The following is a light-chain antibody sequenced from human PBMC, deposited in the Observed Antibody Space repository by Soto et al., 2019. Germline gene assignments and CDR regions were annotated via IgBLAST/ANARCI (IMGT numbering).Light chain of an antibody. J-gene: IGLJ1*01. CDR1: SSDVGGYNY. CDR3: SSYAGSNGV. V-gene: IGLV2-8*02. Sequence: SVLTQPGSASSSRGQSVPISCTGTSSDVGGYNYVSWYQQHPGKAPKLMIYEVSKRPSGVPDRFSGSKSGNTASLTVSGLQAEDEADYYCSSYAGSNGVFGTGTKVTVL. CDR2: EVS.